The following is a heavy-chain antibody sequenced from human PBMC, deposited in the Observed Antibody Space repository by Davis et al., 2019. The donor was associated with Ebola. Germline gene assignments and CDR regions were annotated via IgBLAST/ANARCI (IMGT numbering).Heavy chain of an antibody. CDR1: GFTFYSYA. J-gene: IGHJ6*04. CDR3: ARSGLSFGVVKYHYGMDV. Sequence: GGSLRLSCAASGFTFYSYAMSWVRQAPGKGLEWVSAISGSGGTTYYAGSVKGRFTVSRDNSKKTMYLQMNSLRAEDTAVYYCARSGLSFGVVKYHYGMDVWGKGTTVTASS. V-gene: IGHV3-23*01. D-gene: IGHD3-3*01. CDR2: ISGSGGTT.